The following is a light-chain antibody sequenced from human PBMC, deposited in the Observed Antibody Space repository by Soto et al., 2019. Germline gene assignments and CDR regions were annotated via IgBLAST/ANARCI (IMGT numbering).Light chain of an antibody. Sequence: IRMTQSPSTLSASVGDRVTITCRVTQYISTWLAWYQQKPGKAPNLLIYDASTLQSGVPSRFSGSGSGTEFTLTISSLQPDDFATYYCQHYNGRFGQGTRVEIK. CDR1: QYISTW. CDR3: QHYNGR. CDR2: DAS. V-gene: IGKV1-5*03. J-gene: IGKJ1*01.